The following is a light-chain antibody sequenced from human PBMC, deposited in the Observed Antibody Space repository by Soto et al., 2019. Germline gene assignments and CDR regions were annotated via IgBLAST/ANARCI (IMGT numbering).Light chain of an antibody. CDR2: EGS. CDR3: ASYTSSSTSVI. J-gene: IGLJ2*01. Sequence: QSALTQPASVSGSPGQSITISCTGTNSDVGNYNLVSWYQQHPGKAPKLIIYEGSKRPSGVSDRFSGSKSGDTASLTISGLQAEDEAGYYCASYTSSSTSVIFGRGTKLTVL. V-gene: IGLV2-14*02. CDR1: NSDVGNYNL.